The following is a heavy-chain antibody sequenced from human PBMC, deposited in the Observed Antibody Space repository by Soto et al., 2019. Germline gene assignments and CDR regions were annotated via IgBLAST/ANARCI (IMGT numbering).Heavy chain of an antibody. J-gene: IGHJ5*02. CDR1: GFTFDDYG. D-gene: IGHD1-1*01. Sequence: QLVESGGGVVRPGGSLRLSCAASGFTFDDYGMSWVRHTPGKGLEWVAGINWKGDRSGHADSVKGRFTISRDNAKNSLYLQMHSLRAEDTAFYHCAREVEGSTCTKLFDPWGQGTLVTVSS. V-gene: IGHV3-20*01. CDR3: AREVEGSTCTKLFDP. CDR2: INWKGDRS.